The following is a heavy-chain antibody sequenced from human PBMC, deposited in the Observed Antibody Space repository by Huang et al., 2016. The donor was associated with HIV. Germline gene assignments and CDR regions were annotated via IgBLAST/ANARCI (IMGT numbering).Heavy chain of an antibody. D-gene: IGHD5-12*01. Sequence: QLLLVQSGAEVKEPGSSVKVSCKASGGSFNNYTISWLRQAPGHGLEWLGGIVPIFGAPNFAQKFQGRVTSTADEYTKTAYMELSSLSSEDTAIYYCARDSRGDGYNYENGFDYWGQGTLVTVSS. V-gene: IGHV1-69*01. J-gene: IGHJ4*02. CDR2: IVPIFGAP. CDR3: ARDSRGDGYNYENGFDY. CDR1: GGSFNNYT.